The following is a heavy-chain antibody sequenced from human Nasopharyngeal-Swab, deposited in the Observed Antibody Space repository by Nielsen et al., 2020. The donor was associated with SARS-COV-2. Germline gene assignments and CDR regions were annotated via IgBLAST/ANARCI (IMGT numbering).Heavy chain of an antibody. Sequence: GESLKISCAASGFTFSSYGMHWVRQAPGKGLEWVAVIWYDGSNKYYADSVKGRFTISRDNAKNSLYLQMNSLRVEDTAVYYCARRYSYGYADYWGQGTLVTVSS. J-gene: IGHJ4*02. CDR3: ARRYSYGYADY. CDR2: IWYDGSNK. D-gene: IGHD5-18*01. CDR1: GFTFSSYG. V-gene: IGHV3-33*01.